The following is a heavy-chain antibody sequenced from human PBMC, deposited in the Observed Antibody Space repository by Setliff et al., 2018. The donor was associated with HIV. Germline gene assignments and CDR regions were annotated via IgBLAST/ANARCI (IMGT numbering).Heavy chain of an antibody. D-gene: IGHD1-7*01. V-gene: IGHV4-38-2*02. CDR2: IYHTGST. Sequence: SETLSLTCTVSGYSISSGYYWGWIRQPPGKGLEWIGSIYHTGSTHYNPSLKSRTTMSLDTSRNQVSLKLSSVSAADTAVYYCARDQGLELRGDYYYYGMDVWGQGTTVTVSS. CDR3: ARDQGLELRGDYYYYGMDV. CDR1: GYSISSGYY. J-gene: IGHJ6*02.